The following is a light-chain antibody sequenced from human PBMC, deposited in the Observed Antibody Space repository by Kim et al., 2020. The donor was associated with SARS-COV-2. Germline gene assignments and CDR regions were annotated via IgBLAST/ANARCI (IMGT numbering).Light chain of an antibody. J-gene: IGKJ1*01. V-gene: IGKV1-27*01. CDR1: QCISNY. CDR3: QKYDSASRT. Sequence: ASVGDRVTITCRASQCISNYLAWYQQKPGKVPQLLIYAASTLPSGVPSRFSGSGSGTDLTLTISSLQPEDAATYYCQKYDSASRTFGQGTKVDIK. CDR2: AAS.